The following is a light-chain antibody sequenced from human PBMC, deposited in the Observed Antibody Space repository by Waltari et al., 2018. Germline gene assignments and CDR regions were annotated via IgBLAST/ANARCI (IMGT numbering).Light chain of an antibody. CDR2: NTN. V-gene: IGLV8-61*01. CDR1: FGSVATTHS. J-gene: IGLJ3*02. CDR3: VLYMGSGWV. Sequence: QTVVTQEPSFSVSPGGTVTLTCGLTFGSVATTHSSGWYQQTPGQSPHTLIYNTNVRSSGVPGRFSGSILGNKAALTITGAQADDEADYYCVLYMGSGWVFGGGTRLTVL.